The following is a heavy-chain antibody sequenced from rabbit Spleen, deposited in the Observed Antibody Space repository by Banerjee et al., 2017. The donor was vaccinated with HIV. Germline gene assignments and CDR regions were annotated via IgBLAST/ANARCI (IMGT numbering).Heavy chain of an antibody. Sequence: QEQLEESGGGLVQPGGSLKLSCKASGFDFSSYGVSWVRQAPGKGLEWIGCIDPVFGNTYYASWVNGRFTISSHNAQNTVDLQMNSLTAADTTTYFCARYYPEPNDYFNLWGQGTLVTVS. J-gene: IGHJ4*01. CDR3: ARYYPEPNDYFNL. CDR2: IDPVFGNT. V-gene: IGHV1S47*01. D-gene: IGHD1-1*01. CDR1: GFDFSSYG.